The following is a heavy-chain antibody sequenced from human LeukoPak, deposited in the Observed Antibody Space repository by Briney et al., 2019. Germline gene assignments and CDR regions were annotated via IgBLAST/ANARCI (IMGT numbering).Heavy chain of an antibody. D-gene: IGHD3-22*01. Sequence: ASVKVSCKASGYTFTTYAMHWVRQAPGQRLEWIGWISGGNGYTKFSQKFQGRVTIYRDTSATTVYMELSSLRSEDTAVYYCARAPVYYYDSSGSLDYWGQGTLVTVSS. V-gene: IGHV1-3*01. CDR1: GYTFTTYA. J-gene: IGHJ4*02. CDR3: ARAPVYYYDSSGSLDY. CDR2: ISGGNGYT.